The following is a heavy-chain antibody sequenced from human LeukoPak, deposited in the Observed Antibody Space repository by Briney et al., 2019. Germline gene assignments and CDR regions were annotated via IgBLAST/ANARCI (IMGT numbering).Heavy chain of an antibody. CDR3: ATAPILRGEGGEHYKYGMDV. CDR2: IYHNGTP. D-gene: IGHD2-2*02. Sequence: ASGTLSLTCAVSVGSINSGNWWSWVRQSPGKGLEWIGEIYHNGTPNYNPSLKSRDTISADTFKNHFSLKMTSLTAADTAVYYCATAPILRGEGGEHYKYGMDVWGQGTTVIVS. CDR1: VGSINSGNW. V-gene: IGHV4-4*02. J-gene: IGHJ6*02.